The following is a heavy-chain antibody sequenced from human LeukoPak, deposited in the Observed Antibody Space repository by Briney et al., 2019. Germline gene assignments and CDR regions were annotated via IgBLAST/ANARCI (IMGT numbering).Heavy chain of an antibody. Sequence: SVKVSCKASGGTFSSYAISWVRQAPGQGLEWMGGIIPIFGTANYAQKFQGRVTITADKSTSTAYMELSSLRSEDTAVYYCAREYSYGYRRGVITRWFDPWGQGTLVTVSS. CDR1: GGTFSSYA. CDR3: AREYSYGYRRGVITRWFDP. D-gene: IGHD5-18*01. V-gene: IGHV1-69*06. CDR2: IIPIFGTA. J-gene: IGHJ5*02.